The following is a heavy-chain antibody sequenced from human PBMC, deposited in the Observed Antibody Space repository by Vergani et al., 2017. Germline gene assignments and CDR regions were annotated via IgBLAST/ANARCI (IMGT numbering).Heavy chain of an antibody. J-gene: IGHJ4*02. CDR1: GFTFSSYG. CDR3: ALLDHGDFSDY. V-gene: IGHV3-33*01. CDR2: IWYDGSNK. Sequence: QVQLVESGGGVVQPGRSLRLSCAASGFTFSSYGMHWVRQAPGKGLEWVAVIWYDGSNKYYADSVKGRFTISRDNSKNTLYLQMNSLRAEDTAVYYCALLDHGDFSDYWGQGTLVTVSS. D-gene: IGHD4-17*01.